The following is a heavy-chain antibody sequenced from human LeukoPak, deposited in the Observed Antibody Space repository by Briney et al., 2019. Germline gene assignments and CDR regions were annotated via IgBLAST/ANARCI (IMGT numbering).Heavy chain of an antibody. CDR2: INPSGGST. D-gene: IGHD4-23*01. CDR1: GYTFTSYY. V-gene: IGHV1-46*01. CDR3: ARETPWRAFDI. Sequence: ASVKVSCKASGYTFTSYYMHWVRQAPGQGLEWMGIINPSGGSTSYAQKFQGRVTMTRDMSTSTVYMELSSLSSEDTAVYYCARETPWRAFDIWGQGTMVTVSS. J-gene: IGHJ3*02.